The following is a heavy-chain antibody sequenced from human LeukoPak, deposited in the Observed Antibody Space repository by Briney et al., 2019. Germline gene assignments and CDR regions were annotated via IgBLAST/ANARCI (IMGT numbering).Heavy chain of an antibody. V-gene: IGHV4-59*12. CDR1: GGSISSYY. J-gene: IGHJ5*02. CDR2: IYYSGST. Sequence: PSETLSLTCTVSGGSISSYYWSWIRQPPGKGLEWIGYIYYSGSTNYNPSLKSRVTISVDTSKNQFSLKLSSVTAADTAVYYCARRKARRSWFDPWGQGTLVTVSS. CDR3: ARRKARRSWFDP.